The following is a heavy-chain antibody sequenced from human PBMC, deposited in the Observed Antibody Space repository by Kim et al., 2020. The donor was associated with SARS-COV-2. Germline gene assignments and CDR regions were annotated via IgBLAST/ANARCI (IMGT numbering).Heavy chain of an antibody. Sequence: GGSLRLSCAASGFTFSSYAMHWVRQAPGKGLEWVAVISYDGSNKYYADSVKGRFTISRDNSKNTLYLQMNSLRAEDTAVYYCARGGAKARGDAFDIWGQGTMVTVSS. CDR1: GFTFSSYA. J-gene: IGHJ3*02. D-gene: IGHD2-15*01. CDR3: ARGGAKARGDAFDI. CDR2: ISYDGSNK. V-gene: IGHV3-30-3*01.